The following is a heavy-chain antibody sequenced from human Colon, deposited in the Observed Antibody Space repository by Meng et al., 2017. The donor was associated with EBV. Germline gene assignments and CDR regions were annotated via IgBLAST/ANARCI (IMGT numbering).Heavy chain of an antibody. V-gene: IGHV4-39*01. CDR3: ARHVYGDSYGF. CDR1: GGSLANSDYF. Sequence: LRLRGSGPVLVKPPDALYPPCTVSGGSLANSDYFWDWIRQPPGKGLEWSGSVRYSGTAYYNPSLTSRVTISVDTSKNQFSLNLSSLTAADTAVYYCARHVYGDSYGFWGQGTLVTVSS. CDR2: VRYSGTA. J-gene: IGHJ4*02. D-gene: IGHD4-17*01.